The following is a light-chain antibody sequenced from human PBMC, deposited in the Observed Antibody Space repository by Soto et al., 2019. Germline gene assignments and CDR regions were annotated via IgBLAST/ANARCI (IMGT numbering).Light chain of an antibody. Sequence: DIQMTQSPSSLSAVAGDRVTITCLASQSISSNLNWYQQKPGKAPKLLIYSASSLQSGVPSRFSGSGSGTDFTLTITSLQPEDFATYYCQQSFSIPYIFGQGTKLDIK. J-gene: IGKJ2*01. CDR1: QSISSN. V-gene: IGKV1-39*01. CDR3: QQSFSIPYI. CDR2: SAS.